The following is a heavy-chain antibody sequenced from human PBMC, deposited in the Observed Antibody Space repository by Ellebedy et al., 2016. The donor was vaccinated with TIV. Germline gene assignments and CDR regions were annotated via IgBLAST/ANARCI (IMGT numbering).Heavy chain of an antibody. D-gene: IGHD3-22*01. J-gene: IGHJ4*02. CDR2: IYYSWTT. Sequence: MPSETLSLTCTVSGGSISNSDYYWDWIRQPPGKGLEWIGNIYYSWTTYYNPSLKSRVTISVDTSKNQFSLKLSSVTAADTAVYYCARQYNYGTSGYYVDYWGQGTLLTVSS. V-gene: IGHV4-39*01. CDR1: GGSISNSDYY. CDR3: ARQYNYGTSGYYVDY.